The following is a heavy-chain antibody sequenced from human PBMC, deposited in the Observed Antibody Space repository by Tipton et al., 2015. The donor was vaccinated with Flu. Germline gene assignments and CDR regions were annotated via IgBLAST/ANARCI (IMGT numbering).Heavy chain of an antibody. CDR2: MYYSGTT. CDR1: NYSVSSGYF. Sequence: TLSLTCAVSNYSVSSGYFWGWIRQPPGKGLEWIGSMYYSGTTYFNPALKSRVTISVDRSKNQFSLKVSSVTAADTAVYYCARGDGYSHDYWGQGILVTVSS. CDR3: ARGDGYSHDY. J-gene: IGHJ4*02. V-gene: IGHV4-38-2*01. D-gene: IGHD5-24*01.